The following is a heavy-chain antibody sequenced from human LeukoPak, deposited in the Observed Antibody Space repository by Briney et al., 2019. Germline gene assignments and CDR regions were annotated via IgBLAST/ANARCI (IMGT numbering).Heavy chain of an antibody. V-gene: IGHV3-23*01. J-gene: IGHJ4*02. D-gene: IGHD3-9*01. Sequence: PGASLRLSCAASGFIFSNYAMSWVRQAPGKRLEWVSAIGGRDSGTYYADSVRGRFTLSRDDPKNTLYLQMNTLRAEDTAVYYCAKWGDYDVLTGYYDSDYWGQGTLVTVSS. CDR1: GFIFSNYA. CDR2: IGGRDSGT. CDR3: AKWGDYDVLTGYYDSDY.